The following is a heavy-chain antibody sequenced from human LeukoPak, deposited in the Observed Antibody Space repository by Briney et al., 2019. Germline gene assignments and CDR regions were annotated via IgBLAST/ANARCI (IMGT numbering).Heavy chain of an antibody. CDR1: GFTFSSYG. Sequence: PGGSLRLSCAASGFTFSSYGMHWVRQAPGKGLEWVAVISYDGSNKYYADSVKGRFTISRDNSKNTLYLQMNSLRAEDTAVYYCAKDLRKANTRYYYYYGMDVWGKGTTVTVSS. D-gene: IGHD1/OR15-1a*01. CDR3: AKDLRKANTRYYYYYGMDV. J-gene: IGHJ6*04. CDR2: ISYDGSNK. V-gene: IGHV3-30*18.